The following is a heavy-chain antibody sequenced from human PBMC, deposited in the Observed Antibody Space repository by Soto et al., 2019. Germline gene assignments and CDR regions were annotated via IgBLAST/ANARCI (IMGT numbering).Heavy chain of an antibody. CDR1: GFSLSTSGVG. CDR3: AHRGVAIADCSCGTSTAFDY. D-gene: IGHD2-15*01. V-gene: IGHV2-5*01. Sequence: SGPTLVNPTQTLTLTCTFSGFSLSTSGVGVGWIRQPPGKALGWLALIYWNDDKRYSPPLKSRLTITKDTSKNQVVLLMTNMDPVDTATYYWAHRGVAIADCSCGTSTAFDYWGEGTQVTVSS. CDR2: IYWNDDK. J-gene: IGHJ4*02.